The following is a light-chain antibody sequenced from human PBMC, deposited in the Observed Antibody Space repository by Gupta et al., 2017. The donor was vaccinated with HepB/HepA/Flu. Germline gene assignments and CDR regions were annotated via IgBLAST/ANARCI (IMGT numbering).Light chain of an antibody. J-gene: IGKJ1*01. CDR2: GTS. Sequence: VFMLSPGTLSLSPGERATLSCRTSQSFSSSYFSWYQQQPGPTTRLLIDGTSTRATGIPDWCGGGGSGTDFTPTSSSVEPEDVALYYYQPYEWVPWTFGQGTKVEIK. CDR3: QPYEWVPWT. CDR1: QSFSSSY. V-gene: IGKV3-20*01.